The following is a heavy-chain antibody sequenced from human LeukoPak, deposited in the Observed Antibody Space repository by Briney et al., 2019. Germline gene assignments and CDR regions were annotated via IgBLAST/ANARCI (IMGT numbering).Heavy chain of an antibody. D-gene: IGHD3-22*01. V-gene: IGHV3-7*01. CDR1: GFTFSSWW. Sequence: GGSLRLSCAVSGFTFSSWWMTWVRQAPGKGLEWVANIKQDGSEKNYVDSVKGRFTISRDNAKNSLYLQMNSLRVEDTAVYYCARDRAYYDSSNYYAGPVYWGQGALVTVSS. CDR2: IKQDGSEK. J-gene: IGHJ4*02. CDR3: ARDRAYYDSSNYYAGPVY.